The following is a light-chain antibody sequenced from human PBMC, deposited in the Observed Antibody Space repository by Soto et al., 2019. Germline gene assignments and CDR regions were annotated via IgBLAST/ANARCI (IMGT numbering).Light chain of an antibody. J-gene: IGKJ5*01. CDR3: QQYNNWPPTT. V-gene: IGKV3D-15*01. CDR2: GAS. Sequence: EIVMTQSPATLSVSPGGRATLSCRASQSVSRDLAWYQQKPGQAPRLLIYGASTRATGIPARFSGSGSGTEFTLTITSLQSEDFAVYYCQQYNNWPPTTFGQGTRLEI. CDR1: QSVSRD.